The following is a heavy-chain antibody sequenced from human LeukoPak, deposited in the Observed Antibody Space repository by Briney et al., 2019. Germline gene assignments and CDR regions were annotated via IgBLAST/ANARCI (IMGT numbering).Heavy chain of an antibody. J-gene: IGHJ5*02. CDR1: GGSISSYY. CDR3: ARDRGVSSSWYEEGWFDP. V-gene: IGHV4-59*12. D-gene: IGHD6-13*01. CDR2: IYYSGST. Sequence: SETLSLTCTVSGGSISSYYWSWIRQPPGKGLEWIGYIYYSGSTNYNPSLKSRVTISVDTSKNQFSLKLSSVTAADTAVYYCARDRGVSSSWYEEGWFDPWGQGTLVTVSS.